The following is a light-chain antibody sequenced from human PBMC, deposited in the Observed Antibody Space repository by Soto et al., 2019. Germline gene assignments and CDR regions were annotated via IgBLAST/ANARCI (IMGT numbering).Light chain of an antibody. V-gene: IGKV1-39*01. CDR1: QNSSSY. CDR3: QQSYSIPPL. J-gene: IGKJ2*01. CDR2: AAS. Sequence: DIQMTQSPSSLSASVGDRVTITCRASQNSSSYLNWYQQKPGKAPKLLIFAASSLQSGVPSRFSGSGSGTDCTLTISSLQPEDFATYYCQQSYSIPPLFGQGTKLQIK.